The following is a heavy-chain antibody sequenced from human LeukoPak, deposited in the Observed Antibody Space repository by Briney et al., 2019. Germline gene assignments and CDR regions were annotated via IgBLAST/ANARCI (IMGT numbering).Heavy chain of an antibody. CDR2: IIPIFGTA. V-gene: IGHV1-69*13. D-gene: IGHD3-10*01. CDR3: ANTYYYGSGSYYPFDP. CDR1: GGTFSSYA. J-gene: IGHJ5*02. Sequence: ASLKVSCKASGGTFSSYAISWVRQAPGQGLEWMGGIIPIFGTANYAQKFQGRVTITADESTSTAYMELSSLRSEDTAVYYCANTYYYGSGSYYPFDPWGQGTLVTVSS.